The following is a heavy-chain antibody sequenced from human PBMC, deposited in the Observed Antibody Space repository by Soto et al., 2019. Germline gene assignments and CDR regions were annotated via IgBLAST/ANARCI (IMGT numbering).Heavy chain of an antibody. D-gene: IGHD2-15*01. J-gene: IGHJ4*02. Sequence: PSETLSLTCTVSGGSISSSSYYWGWIRQPPGKGLEWIGSIYYSGSTYYNPSLKSRVTISVDTSKNQFSLKLSSVTAADTAVYYCAGNHGYCSGGSCYPIFDYWGQGTLVTVSS. CDR2: IYYSGST. V-gene: IGHV4-39*01. CDR1: GGSISSSSYY. CDR3: AGNHGYCSGGSCYPIFDY.